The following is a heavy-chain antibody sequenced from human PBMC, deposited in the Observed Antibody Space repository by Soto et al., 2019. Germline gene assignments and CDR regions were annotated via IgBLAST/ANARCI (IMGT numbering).Heavy chain of an antibody. CDR3: ARGSKVRDPGVVPAVRLHGLRKNYYHYFMDV. V-gene: IGHV1-18*01. CDR1: GYTFTSYG. D-gene: IGHD2-2*01. J-gene: IGHJ6*03. Sequence: ASVKVSCKASGYTFTSYGISWVRQAPRQGLEWMGWISAYNGNMNCAQTLQGRVALPTDTSTSTAYLELRSLRSEDTAVYYCARGSKVRDPGVVPAVRLHGLRKNYYHYFMDVWGKGTTVTVSS. CDR2: ISAYNGNM.